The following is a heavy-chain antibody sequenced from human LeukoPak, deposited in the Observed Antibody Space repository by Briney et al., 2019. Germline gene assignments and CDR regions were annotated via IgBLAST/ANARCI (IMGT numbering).Heavy chain of an antibody. V-gene: IGHV3-23*01. Sequence: GGSLRLSCAASGFTFSSYAMSWVRQAPGKGLEWVSAISGSGGSTYYADSVKGRFTISRDNAKNSLYLQMNSLRAEDRAVYYCARKGPYFDYWGQGTLVTVSS. J-gene: IGHJ4*02. CDR2: ISGSGGST. CDR1: GFTFSSYA. CDR3: ARKGPYFDY.